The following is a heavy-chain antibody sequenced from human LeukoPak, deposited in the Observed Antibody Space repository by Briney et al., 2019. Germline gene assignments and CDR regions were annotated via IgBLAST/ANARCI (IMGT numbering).Heavy chain of an antibody. J-gene: IGHJ4*02. Sequence: GESLKISCKGSGYSFPNYWIAWVRQMPGKGLEWMGIIYPGDSDTRYSPSFQGQVTISADKSISTAYLQWSSLKASDTAVFYCARQISGFTYGFAYWGQGTLVTVSS. V-gene: IGHV5-51*01. CDR3: ARQISGFTYGFAY. CDR1: GYSFPNYW. CDR2: IYPGDSDT. D-gene: IGHD5-18*01.